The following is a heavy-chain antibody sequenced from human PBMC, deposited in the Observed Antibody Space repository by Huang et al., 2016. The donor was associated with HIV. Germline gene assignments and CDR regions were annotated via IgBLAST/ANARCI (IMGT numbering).Heavy chain of an antibody. CDR1: GGSISTGNYD. J-gene: IGHJ3*02. D-gene: IGHD3-3*01. CDR3: ARVESGYYDAFDI. Sequence: QVQLQESGPGLVKPSETLSLTCTVSGGSISTGNYDWSWIRQPAGKGLEWVGHLSTGVSANYNPSRESRVTISLDTSKTQFSLKLSYVTAADSAVYYCARVESGYYDAFDIWGPGTTVTVSS. V-gene: IGHV4-61*09. CDR2: LSTGVSA.